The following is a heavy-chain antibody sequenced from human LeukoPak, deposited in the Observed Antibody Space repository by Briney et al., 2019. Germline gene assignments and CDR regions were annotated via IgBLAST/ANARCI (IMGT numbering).Heavy chain of an antibody. D-gene: IGHD2-15*01. CDR1: GFTFSSDA. CDR3: AKVWDIVVVVAATYFDY. CDR2: ISGSGGRT. J-gene: IGHJ4*02. V-gene: IGHV3-23*01. Sequence: PGGSLRLSCAASGFTFSSDAMSGVGEPPGKGLEGVSAISGSGGRTYYADSVKGRFTISRDNSNNTLYLQMNSLRAEDTAVYYCAKVWDIVVVVAATYFDYWGQGTLVTVSS.